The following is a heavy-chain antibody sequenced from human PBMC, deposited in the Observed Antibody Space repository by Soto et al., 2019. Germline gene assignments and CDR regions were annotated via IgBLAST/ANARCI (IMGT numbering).Heavy chain of an antibody. J-gene: IGHJ4*02. Sequence: QVQLQQWGAGLLKPSETLSLTCAVYSGAFSGYYWSWIRQLPGKGLEWIGEINHSGSTNYNPSLKSRVTLSVDTSKNQFSLKLSSVTAADTAVYYCARVSTRVSSWGQGTLVTVSS. CDR2: INHSGST. CDR3: ARVSTRVSS. V-gene: IGHV4-34*01. CDR1: SGAFSGYY. D-gene: IGHD6-19*01.